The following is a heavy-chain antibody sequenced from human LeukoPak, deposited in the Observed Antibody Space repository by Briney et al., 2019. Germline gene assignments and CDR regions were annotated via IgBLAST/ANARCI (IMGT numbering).Heavy chain of an antibody. J-gene: IGHJ5*02. V-gene: IGHV4-4*07. CDR3: ARGDRAVAGAWGWFDP. CDR1: GGSITSYY. Sequence: SETLSLTCTVSGGSITSYYWSWIRQPAGKGPEWIGRIYANGSTNYNPSLKSRVTMSVDTSKNQFSLRLNSVTAADTAVYYCARGDRAVAGAWGWFDPWGQGTLVTVSS. CDR2: IYANGST. D-gene: IGHD6-19*01.